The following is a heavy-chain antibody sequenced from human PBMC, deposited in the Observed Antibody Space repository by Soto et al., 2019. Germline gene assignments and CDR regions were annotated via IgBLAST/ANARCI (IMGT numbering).Heavy chain of an antibody. CDR3: AKDYSDYDSSGYLAGY. CDR2: ISGSGGST. J-gene: IGHJ4*02. D-gene: IGHD3-22*01. CDR1: GFTFSSYA. V-gene: IGHV3-23*01. Sequence: GGSLRLSCAASGFTFSSYAMSWVRQAPGKGLEWVSAISGSGGSTYYADSVKGRFTISRDNSKNTLYLQMNSLRAEDTAVYYCAKDYSDYDSSGYLAGYWGQGTLVTVSS.